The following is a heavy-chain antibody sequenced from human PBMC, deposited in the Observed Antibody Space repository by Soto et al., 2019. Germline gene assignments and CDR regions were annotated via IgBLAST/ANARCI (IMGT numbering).Heavy chain of an antibody. CDR1: GGSIGSGGYW. Sequence: QVQLQESGPGLMQPSQTLSLTCTVSGGSIGSGGYWWSWIRQHPGRGLEWIGFVSYTGNTQYNPSLKSRVNTSVDTSTKQFSLKLSSVTAADTAVYSCASGTLVWGQGTLVTVSS. V-gene: IGHV4-31*03. D-gene: IGHD1-1*01. J-gene: IGHJ4*02. CDR3: ASGTLV. CDR2: VSYTGNT.